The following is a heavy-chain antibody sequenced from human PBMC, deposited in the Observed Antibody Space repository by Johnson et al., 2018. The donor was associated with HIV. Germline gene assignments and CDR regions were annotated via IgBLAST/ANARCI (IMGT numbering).Heavy chain of an antibody. CDR3: ARVYRVTIFGVVISHDAFDI. J-gene: IGHJ3*02. Sequence: VQLVESGGGLVQPGGSLRLSCAASGLIFSDNYMSWIRQAPGKGLEWVSYISSSGSTIYYADSVKGRFTISRDNAKNSLYLQMNSLRAEDTAVYYCARVYRVTIFGVVISHDAFDIWGQGTMVTVSS. CDR2: ISSSGSTI. V-gene: IGHV3-11*04. D-gene: IGHD3-3*01. CDR1: GLIFSDNY.